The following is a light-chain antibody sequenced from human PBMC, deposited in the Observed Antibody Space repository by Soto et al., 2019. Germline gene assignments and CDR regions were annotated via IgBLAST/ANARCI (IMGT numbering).Light chain of an antibody. V-gene: IGLV2-14*01. Sequence: QSALTQPASVSRSPGQSFTISCTGTSSGIRDYNYVSWYQQLPGNAPKLIMYEVSNRPSGISNRFSGSKSGNTASLTISGLQAEDEADYYCSSKSPDFFGTGTKLTVL. CDR1: SSGIRDYNY. CDR2: EVS. CDR3: SSKSPDF. J-gene: IGLJ1*01.